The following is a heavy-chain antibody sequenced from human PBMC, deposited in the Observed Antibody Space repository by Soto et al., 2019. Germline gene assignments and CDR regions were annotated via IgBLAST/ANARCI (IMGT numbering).Heavy chain of an antibody. D-gene: IGHD7-27*01. CDR1: GFAFNNYY. CDR3: ARAGGETDYDYGMEV. CDR2: INPGGGTT. Sequence: QVQLVQSGAEVKKPGASVKVSCKASGFAFNNYYMHWVRQAPGHGLEWMGIINPGGGTTTYTQKFQARVNMTRDTSTSTVFMELSSLRSDDTAVYYCARAGGETDYDYGMEVWGQGTTVTVSS. J-gene: IGHJ6*02. V-gene: IGHV1-46*02.